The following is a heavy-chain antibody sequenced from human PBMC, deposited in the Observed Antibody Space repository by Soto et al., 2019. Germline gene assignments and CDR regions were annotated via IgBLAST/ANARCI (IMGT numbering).Heavy chain of an antibody. D-gene: IGHD3-16*01. J-gene: IGHJ4*02. Sequence: GGSLRLSCAASGFIFRSTAMAWVRQAPGKGLEWVSHISGSGVSTYFSDSVKGRFTISRDNSNNTLYLQMNSLRAEDTAVYFCAAVMGSDYDYVWGSLTFDDWGQGTLVTVSS. CDR1: GFIFRSTA. CDR3: AAVMGSDYDYVWGSLTFDD. V-gene: IGHV3-23*01. CDR2: ISGSGVST.